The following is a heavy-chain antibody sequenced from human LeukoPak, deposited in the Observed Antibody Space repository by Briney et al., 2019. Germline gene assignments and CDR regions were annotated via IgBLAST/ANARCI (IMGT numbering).Heavy chain of an antibody. J-gene: IGHJ4*02. CDR3: AKVGALSGSYDYFDY. D-gene: IGHD3-10*01. Sequence: SGGSLRLSCAASGFTFSSYAMSWVRQAPGKGLEWVSAISGSGGSTYYADSVKGRFTISRDNSKNTLYLQMNSLRAEDTAVYYCAKVGALSGSYDYFDYWGQGTLVTVSS. V-gene: IGHV3-23*01. CDR1: GFTFSSYA. CDR2: ISGSGGST.